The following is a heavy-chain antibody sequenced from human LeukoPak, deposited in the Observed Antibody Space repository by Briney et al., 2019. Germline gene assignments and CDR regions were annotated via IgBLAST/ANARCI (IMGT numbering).Heavy chain of an antibody. V-gene: IGHV4-4*07. CDR3: ARGYFDWLLFDY. Sequence: SETLSLTCSVSGGSISSYFWSWIRQPAGKGLEWIGRIYTSGSTNYNPSLKSRVTMSVDTSKNQFSLKLSSVTAADTAVYYCARGYFDWLLFDYWGQGTLVTVSS. CDR2: IYTSGST. J-gene: IGHJ4*02. CDR1: GGSISSYF. D-gene: IGHD3-9*01.